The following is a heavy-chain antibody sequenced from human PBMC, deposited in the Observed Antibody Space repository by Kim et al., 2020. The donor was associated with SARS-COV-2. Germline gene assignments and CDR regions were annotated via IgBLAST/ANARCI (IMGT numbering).Heavy chain of an antibody. CDR2: ISYDGSNK. J-gene: IGHJ4*02. V-gene: IGHV3-30*18. Sequence: GGSLRLSCAASGFTFSSYGMHWVRQAPGKGLEWVAVISYDGSNKYYADSVKGRFTISRDNSKNTLYLQMNSLRAEDTAVYYCAKDGSITMVRGVINYWGQGTLVPVSS. CDR1: GFTFSSYG. D-gene: IGHD3-10*01. CDR3: AKDGSITMVRGVINY.